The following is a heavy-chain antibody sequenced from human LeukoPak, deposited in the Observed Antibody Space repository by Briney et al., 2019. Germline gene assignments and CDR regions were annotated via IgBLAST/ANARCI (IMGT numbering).Heavy chain of an antibody. Sequence: PGGSLRLSCAASGFTFSSYGMHWVRQAPGKGLEWGAVISYDGSNKYYADSVKGRFTISRDNSKNTLYLQMNSLRAEDTAVYYCAKDPVYYGSGEGGFDYWGQGTLVTVSS. D-gene: IGHD3-10*01. CDR3: AKDPVYYGSGEGGFDY. CDR1: GFTFSSYG. J-gene: IGHJ4*02. V-gene: IGHV3-30*18. CDR2: ISYDGSNK.